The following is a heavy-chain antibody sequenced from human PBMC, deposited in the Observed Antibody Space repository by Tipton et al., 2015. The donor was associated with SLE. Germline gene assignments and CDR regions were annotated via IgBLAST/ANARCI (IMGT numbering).Heavy chain of an antibody. D-gene: IGHD6-19*01. CDR1: GFTFSSYW. CDR2: ISYDGSNK. V-gene: IGHV3-30-3*01. Sequence: SLRLSCAASGFTFSSYWMHWVRQAPGKGLEWVAVISYDGSNKYYADSVKGRFTISRDNSKKTVYLQMNSLRVEDTAVYYCARPPDDPSVAGTTEYFQHWGQGTLVTVSS. J-gene: IGHJ1*01. CDR3: ARPPDDPSVAGTTEYFQH.